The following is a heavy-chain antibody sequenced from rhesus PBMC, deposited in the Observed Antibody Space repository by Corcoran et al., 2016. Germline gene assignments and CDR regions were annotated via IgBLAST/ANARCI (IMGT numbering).Heavy chain of an antibody. V-gene: IGHV4-122*02. CDR3: ARGSTVLVVVATDAFDF. CDR1: GYSISSGYG. Sequence: QLQLQESGPGLVKPSETLSLTCAVSGYSISSGYGWSWIRQPPGKGVEWIGYISYSGSTSYHPSPKSRVTISIDTSKNQSSLKLSSVTAADTAVYYCARGSTVLVVVATDAFDFWGQGLRVTVS. CDR2: ISYSGST. J-gene: IGHJ3*01. D-gene: IGHD2-21*01.